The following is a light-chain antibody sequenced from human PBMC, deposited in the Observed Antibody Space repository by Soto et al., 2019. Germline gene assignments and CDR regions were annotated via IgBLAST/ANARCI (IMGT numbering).Light chain of an antibody. J-gene: IGKJ4*01. Sequence: IVLTQSPATRSLSPGARATLSCRASQSGSRFVAWYQQKPGQAPSLLIYDASDRATGIPARFSGSGSGTDFTLTISSLEPQDFSVYYCQQRSDWPPLTFGGGTKVDI. CDR1: QSGSRF. V-gene: IGKV3-11*01. CDR2: DAS. CDR3: QQRSDWPPLT.